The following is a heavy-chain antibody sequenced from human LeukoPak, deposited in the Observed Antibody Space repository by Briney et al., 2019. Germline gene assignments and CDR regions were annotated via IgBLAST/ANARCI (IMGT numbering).Heavy chain of an antibody. CDR1: GGSINSYY. D-gene: IGHD4-17*01. CDR2: IHYTGST. J-gene: IGHJ6*03. CDR3: ARADYGDYPGRHYYYMDV. V-gene: IGHV4-59*12. Sequence: SETLSLTCTVSGGSINSYYWSWIRQPPGKGLECIGYIHYTGSTNYNPSLKSRVTMSVDTSKNQFSLKLSSVTAADTAVYYCARADYGDYPGRHYYYMDVWGKGTTVTISS.